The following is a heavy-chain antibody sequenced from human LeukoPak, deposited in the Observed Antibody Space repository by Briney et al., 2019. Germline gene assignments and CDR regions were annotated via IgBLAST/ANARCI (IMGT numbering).Heavy chain of an antibody. D-gene: IGHD4-17*01. Sequence: GSLRLSCAASGFTFSNYWMTWVRQAPGKGLEWVANIKHDEIGKYYVDSVKGRFTISRDNAKNSLFLQMNSLRVEDTAIYYCTRVPYGDYWSSDYWGQGTLVTVSS. J-gene: IGHJ4*02. CDR3: TRVPYGDYWSSDY. CDR1: GFTFSNYW. V-gene: IGHV3-7*01. CDR2: IKHDEIGK.